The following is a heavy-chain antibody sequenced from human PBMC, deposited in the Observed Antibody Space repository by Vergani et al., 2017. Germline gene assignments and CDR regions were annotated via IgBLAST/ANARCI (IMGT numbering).Heavy chain of an antibody. D-gene: IGHD4-11*01. J-gene: IGHJ4*02. V-gene: IGHV4-34*01. CDR3: ARVTVTTQSFDY. Sequence: QVQLHQWGAGLLRPSETLSLTCAVYGGSFSGYYWSWIRQPPGKGLEWIGEINHSGSTNYNPSLKSRVTISVDKSKNQFSLKLNSVTAADTAVYYCARVTVTTQSFDYWGQGTLVTVSS. CDR1: GGSFSGYY. CDR2: INHSGST.